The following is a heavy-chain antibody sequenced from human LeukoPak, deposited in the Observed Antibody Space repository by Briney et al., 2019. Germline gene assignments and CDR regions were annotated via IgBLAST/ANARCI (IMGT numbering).Heavy chain of an antibody. J-gene: IGHJ5*02. V-gene: IGHV4-39*07. CDR2: IYYSGST. D-gene: IGHD2-15*01. CDR1: GGSISSNNYY. Sequence: SETLSLTCTVSGGSISSNNYYWGWIRQPPGKGLEWIGSIYYSGSTYYNPSLKSRVTISVDTSKNQFSLKLSSVTAADTAVYYCARISEWVVVAATTNWFGPWGQGTLVTVSS. CDR3: ARISEWVVVAATTNWFGP.